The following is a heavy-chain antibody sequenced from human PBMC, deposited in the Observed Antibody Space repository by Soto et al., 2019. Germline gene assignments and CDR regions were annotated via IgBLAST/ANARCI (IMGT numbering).Heavy chain of an antibody. J-gene: IGHJ6*02. CDR2: ISGYNGNT. Sequence: ASVKVSCKASGYTFSGYSITWVRQAPGQGLEWMGRISGYNGNTNYARTLRDRLTLTTDTSTSTAYMELRSLTSDDTAVYYCARDVFCGGSPACPDMDVWGQGTTVTVSS. D-gene: IGHD2-21*01. V-gene: IGHV1-18*04. CDR1: GYTFSGYS. CDR3: ARDVFCGGSPACPDMDV.